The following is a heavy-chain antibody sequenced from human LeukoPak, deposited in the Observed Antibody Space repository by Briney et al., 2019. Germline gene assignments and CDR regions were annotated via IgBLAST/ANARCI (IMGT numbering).Heavy chain of an antibody. V-gene: IGHV1-18*01. CDR3: ARDQHITMIDA. CDR2: ISAYNGNT. J-gene: IGHJ5*02. D-gene: IGHD3-22*01. CDR1: GYTCTSFG. Sequence: GASVKCACKASGYTCTSFGISWVRKAAGQALHWMGWISAYNGNTNYAQKLQGRVTMTTDTSTSTAYMELRSLRSDDTAVYYCARDQHITMIDAWGQGTLVTVSS.